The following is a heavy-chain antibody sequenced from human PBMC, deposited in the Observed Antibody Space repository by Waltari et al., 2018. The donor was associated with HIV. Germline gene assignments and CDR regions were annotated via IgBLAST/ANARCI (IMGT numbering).Heavy chain of an antibody. V-gene: IGHV4-61*02. D-gene: IGHD3-22*01. CDR2: IYTSGST. CDR3: ARDRNYYYDSSGYFFNAFDI. CDR1: GGSISSGSYY. J-gene: IGHJ3*02. Sequence: QVQLQESGPGLVKPSQTLSLTCTVSGGSISSGSYYWSWIRQPAGKGLEWIGSIYTSGSTNYNPSLKSRVTISVDTSKNQFSLKLSSVTAADTAVYYCARDRNYYYDSSGYFFNAFDIWGQGTMVTVSS.